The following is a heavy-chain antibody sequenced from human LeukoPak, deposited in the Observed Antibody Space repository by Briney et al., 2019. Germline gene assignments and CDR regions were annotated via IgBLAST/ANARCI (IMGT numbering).Heavy chain of an antibody. Sequence: SETLSLTCTVSGGSISSYYWSWIRQPPGKGLEWIGHIYYSGSTNYNPSLKSRVTISVDTSKNQFSLKLSSVTAADTAVYYCARQKLMVYATPRDYWYFDLWGRGTLVTVSS. CDR3: ARQKLMVYATPRDYWYFDL. J-gene: IGHJ2*01. CDR2: IYYSGST. CDR1: GGSISSYY. D-gene: IGHD2-8*01. V-gene: IGHV4-59*08.